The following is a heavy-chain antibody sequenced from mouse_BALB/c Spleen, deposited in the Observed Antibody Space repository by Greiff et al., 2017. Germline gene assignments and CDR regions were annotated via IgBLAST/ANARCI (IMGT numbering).Heavy chain of an antibody. J-gene: IGHJ2*01. CDR1: GFNIKDYY. Sequence: VQLQQSGAELVRPGALVKLSCKASGFNIKDYYMHWVKQRPEQGLEWIGWIDPENGNTIYDPKFQGKASITADTSSNTAYLQLSSLTSEDTAVYYCARVVATGDFDYWGQGTTLTVSS. D-gene: IGHD1-1*01. CDR2: IDPENGNT. CDR3: ARVVATGDFDY. V-gene: IGHV14-1*02.